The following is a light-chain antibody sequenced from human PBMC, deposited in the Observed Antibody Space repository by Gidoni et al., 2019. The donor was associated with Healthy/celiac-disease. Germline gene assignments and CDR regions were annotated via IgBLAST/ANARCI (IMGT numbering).Light chain of an antibody. J-gene: IGKJ4*01. CDR2: WAS. Sequence: DIVMTHSPDSLAVSLGERATINCKSSQSVLYSSNNKNYLAWYQQKPGQPPKLLIYWASTRESGVPDRFSGSGSGTDFTLTISSLKAEDVAVYYCQQYYSTPQLTFGGGTKVEIK. V-gene: IGKV4-1*01. CDR3: QQYYSTPQLT. CDR1: QSVLYSSNNKNY.